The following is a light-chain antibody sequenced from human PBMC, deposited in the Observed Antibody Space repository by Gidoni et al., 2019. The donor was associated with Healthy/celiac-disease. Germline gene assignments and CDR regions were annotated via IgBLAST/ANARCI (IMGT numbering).Light chain of an antibody. CDR1: SSDDGSYNL. J-gene: IGLJ3*02. CDR2: EVS. CDR3: CSYAGSSTL. Sequence: QSALTQPASVSGSPGQSITISCTGTSSDDGSYNLVSWYQQHPGKAPKLMIYEVSKRPSGVSNRFSGSKSGNTASLTISGLHAEDEADYYCCSYAGSSTLFGGGTKLTVL. V-gene: IGLV2-23*02.